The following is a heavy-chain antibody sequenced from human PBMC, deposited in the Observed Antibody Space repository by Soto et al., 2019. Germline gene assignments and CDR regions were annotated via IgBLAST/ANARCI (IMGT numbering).Heavy chain of an antibody. CDR3: ARALDYSNYGGNDY. Sequence: SETLSLTCTVSGGSISSYYWSWIRQPPGKGLEWIGYIYYSGSTNYNPSLKSRVNISVDTSKNQFSLKLSSVTAADTVVYYCARALDYSNYGGNDYWGQGTLVTVSS. D-gene: IGHD4-4*01. CDR1: GGSISSYY. J-gene: IGHJ4*02. CDR2: IYYSGST. V-gene: IGHV4-59*01.